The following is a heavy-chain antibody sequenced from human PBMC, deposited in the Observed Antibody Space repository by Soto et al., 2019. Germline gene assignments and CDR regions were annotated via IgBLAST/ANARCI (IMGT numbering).Heavy chain of an antibody. Sequence: GASVKVSCKASGYTFTDYYMHWVRQAPGQGLEWMGWVNPNSGGTNYAQKFQGWVTMTRDTSISTAYMVLSRLKSDDTPIYYWARGREWGATTYFDSWGQEALVTAAS. J-gene: IGHJ4*02. V-gene: IGHV1-2*04. CDR1: GYTFTDYY. D-gene: IGHD5-12*01. CDR2: VNPNSGGT. CDR3: ARGREWGATTYFDS.